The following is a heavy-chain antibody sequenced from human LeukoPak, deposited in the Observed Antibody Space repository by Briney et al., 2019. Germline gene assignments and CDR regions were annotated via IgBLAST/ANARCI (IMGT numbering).Heavy chain of an antibody. CDR3: ARVLRLPYYFDY. CDR1: GVSISSGGYY. J-gene: IGHJ4*02. D-gene: IGHD1-26*01. CDR2: IYYSGST. V-gene: IGHV4-31*03. Sequence: SETLSLTCTVSGVSISSGGYYWSWIRQHPGKGLGWIGYIYYSGSTYYNPSLKSRVTISIDTSKNQFSLKLSSVTAADTAVYYCARVLRLPYYFDYWGQGTLVTVSS.